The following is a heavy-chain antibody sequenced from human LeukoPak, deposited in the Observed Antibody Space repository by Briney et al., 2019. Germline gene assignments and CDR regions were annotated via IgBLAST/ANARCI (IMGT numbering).Heavy chain of an antibody. J-gene: IGHJ5*02. D-gene: IGHD3-10*01. CDR3: ARSHPVLLWFGELLDWFDP. CDR1: GNTFTSYG. CDR2: ISAYNGNT. Sequence: ASVKVSCKASGNTFTSYGISWVRQAPGQGLEWMGWISAYNGNTNYAQKLQGRVTMTTDTSTSTAYMELRSLRSDDTAVYYCARSHPVLLWFGELLDWFDPWGQGTLVTVSS. V-gene: IGHV1-18*01.